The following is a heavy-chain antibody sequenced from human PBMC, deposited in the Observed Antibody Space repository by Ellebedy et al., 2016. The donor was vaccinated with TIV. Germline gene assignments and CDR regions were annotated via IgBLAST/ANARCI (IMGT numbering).Heavy chain of an antibody. CDR1: GLTFSSNA. CDR3: ARNPVGVLHAFDV. D-gene: IGHD4-23*01. CDR2: STESGGNK. J-gene: IGHJ3*01. Sequence: GESLKISCAASGLTFSSNAMSWVRQAPWKGLEWVSSSTESGGNKYYADSVKGRFNISRDNSKDTLYLQMNSLRAEDTAIYYCARNPVGVLHAFDVWGQGTMVTGSS. V-gene: IGHV3-23*01.